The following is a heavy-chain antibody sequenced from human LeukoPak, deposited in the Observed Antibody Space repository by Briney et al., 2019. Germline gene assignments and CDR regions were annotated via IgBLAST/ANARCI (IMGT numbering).Heavy chain of an antibody. J-gene: IGHJ4*02. D-gene: IGHD6-13*01. V-gene: IGHV1-2*02. CDR2: INPNSGGT. Sequence: ASVKVSCKASGYTFSGYYMHWVRQAPGQGLKWLGWINPNSGGTNYAQKFQGRVTMTRDTSFSTAYMDLIRVRSDDTAVYYCVRGFSSSFVFDYWGQGTLVTVSS. CDR1: GYTFSGYY. CDR3: VRGFSSSFVFDY.